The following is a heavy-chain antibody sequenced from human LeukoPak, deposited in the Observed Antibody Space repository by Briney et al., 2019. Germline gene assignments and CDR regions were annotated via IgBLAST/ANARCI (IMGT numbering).Heavy chain of an antibody. CDR2: INAGNDNT. V-gene: IGHV1-3*01. J-gene: IGHJ5*02. CDR3: ARDLGYCTGGTCYPNWFDP. CDR1: GYTFTSYA. D-gene: IGHD2-15*01. Sequence: WPSVKVSCKASGYTFTSYAMHWVRQAPGQRLEWMRWINAGNDNTKYSQKFQGRVTITRDTSASTAYMELSSLRSEDTAVYYCARDLGYCTGGTCYPNWFDPWGQGTLVTVSS.